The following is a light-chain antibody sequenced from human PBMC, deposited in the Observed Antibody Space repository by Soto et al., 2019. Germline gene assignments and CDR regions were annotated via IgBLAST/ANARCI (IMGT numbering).Light chain of an antibody. CDR3: QQYDILPPT. CDR1: QGINNY. Sequence: DIQMTQTPSSLSASVGDRVTITCRASQGINNYLVWYQQKPGKAPELLIYDAFTLQTGVPSRFSGGGSGKEFTLTISSLQPEDVARYYCQQYDILPPTLGQGNRLE. J-gene: IGKJ2*01. V-gene: IGKV1-33*01. CDR2: DAF.